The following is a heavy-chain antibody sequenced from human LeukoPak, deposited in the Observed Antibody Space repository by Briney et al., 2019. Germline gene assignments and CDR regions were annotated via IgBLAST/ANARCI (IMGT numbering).Heavy chain of an antibody. CDR2: INHSGST. D-gene: IGHD3-10*01. V-gene: IGHV4-34*01. CDR3: ARGEEYGSGTVHFDY. Sequence: SETLSLTCAVYGGSFSGYYWNWIRQPPGKGLEWIGEINHSGSTNYNPSLKSRFTISADRSNNRFSLSLNSVTAADTAVFYCARGEEYGSGTVHFDYWGQGILVTVSS. CDR1: GGSFSGYY. J-gene: IGHJ4*02.